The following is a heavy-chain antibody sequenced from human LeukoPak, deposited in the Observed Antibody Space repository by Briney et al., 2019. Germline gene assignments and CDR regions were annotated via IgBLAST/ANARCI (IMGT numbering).Heavy chain of an antibody. CDR3: AKDVTHYGDYDSAFDI. CDR1: GFTLSDYG. Sequence: GGSLRLSCAASGFTLSDYGMHWVRQAPGKGLDWVAFIRYDGNNKYYADSVKGRFTISRDNSKNTLYLQMNSLRAEDTAVYYCAKDVTHYGDYDSAFDIWGQGQWSPSLQ. J-gene: IGHJ3*02. V-gene: IGHV3-30*02. CDR2: IRYDGNNK. D-gene: IGHD4-17*01.